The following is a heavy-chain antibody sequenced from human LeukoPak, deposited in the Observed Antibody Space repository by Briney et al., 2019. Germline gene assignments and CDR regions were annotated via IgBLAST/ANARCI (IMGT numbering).Heavy chain of an antibody. CDR1: GGTFSSYA. D-gene: IGHD3-22*01. V-gene: IGHV1-69*05. CDR2: IIPIFGTA. Sequence: APVKVSCKASGGTFSSYAISWVRQAPGQGLEWMGGIIPIFGTANYARKFQGRVTITTDESTSTAYMELSSLRSEDTAVYYCARDADPYYYYDSSGYYPNWFDPWGQGTLVTVSS. CDR3: ARDADPYYYYDSSGYYPNWFDP. J-gene: IGHJ5*02.